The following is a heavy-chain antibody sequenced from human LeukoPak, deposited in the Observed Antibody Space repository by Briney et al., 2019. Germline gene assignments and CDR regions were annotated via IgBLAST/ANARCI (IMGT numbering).Heavy chain of an antibody. D-gene: IGHD3-16*02. CDR3: ARVPAGVIGMKVAFDI. J-gene: IGHJ3*02. V-gene: IGHV3-21*01. CDR2: ISGSSSYI. Sequence: GGSLRLSCAASGFTFSHNWMHWVRQVPGKGLEWVSSISGSSSYIYYADSVKGRFTISRHNAKNSLYLQMNSLRAEDTAVYYCARVPAGVIGMKVAFDIWGQGTMVTVSS. CDR1: GFTFSHNW.